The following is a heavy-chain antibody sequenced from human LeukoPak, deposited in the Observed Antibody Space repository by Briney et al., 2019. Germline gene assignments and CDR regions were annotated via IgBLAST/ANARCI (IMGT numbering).Heavy chain of an antibody. CDR3: ARDLHAFDI. Sequence: GGSLRLSCAASGFTFSSYWMSWVRQAPGKGLEWVANIKQDGSEKYYADSVKGRFTISRDNSKNTLYLQMNSLRAEDTAVYYCARDLHAFDIWGQGTMVTVSS. V-gene: IGHV3-7*03. J-gene: IGHJ3*02. CDR1: GFTFSSYW. CDR2: IKQDGSEK.